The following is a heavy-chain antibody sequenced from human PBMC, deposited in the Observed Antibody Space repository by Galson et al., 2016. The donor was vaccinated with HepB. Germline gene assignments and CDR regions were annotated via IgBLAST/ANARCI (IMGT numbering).Heavy chain of an antibody. Sequence: SLRLSCAASGFTVGNTYMAWVRHFPGKGLESVAVIFSGGTTFYADSAQGRFTISRDDSKNTLYLQMSGLRPEDTALYYCARDSGYNEPGGFHNWGQGTLVTVSS. CDR3: ARDSGYNEPGGFHN. D-gene: IGHD5-24*01. CDR1: GFTVGNTY. V-gene: IGHV3-66*02. CDR2: IFSGGTT. J-gene: IGHJ4*02.